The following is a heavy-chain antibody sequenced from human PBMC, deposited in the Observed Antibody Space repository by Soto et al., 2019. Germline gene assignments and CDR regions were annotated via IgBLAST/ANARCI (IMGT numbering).Heavy chain of an antibody. CDR1: GGTFSSYA. J-gene: IGHJ6*02. D-gene: IGHD3-3*01. CDR2: IIPIFGTA. V-gene: IGHV1-69*06. Sequence: ASVKVSCKASGGTFSSYAISWVRQAPGQGLEWMGGIIPIFGTANYAQKFQGRVTITADKSTSTAYMELSSLRSEDTAVYYCARGRRAYDFWSGFREYYYYYGMDVWGQGTTVTVSS. CDR3: ARGRRAYDFWSGFREYYYYYGMDV.